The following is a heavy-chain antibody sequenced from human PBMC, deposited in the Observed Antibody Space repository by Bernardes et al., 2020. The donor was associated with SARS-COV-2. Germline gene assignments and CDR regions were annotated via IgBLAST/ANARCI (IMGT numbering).Heavy chain of an antibody. CDR1: GFTFSSYG. CDR2: IWYDGSNK. CDR3: ARAGNYYDDYGMDV. D-gene: IGHD3-22*01. V-gene: IGHV3-33*01. Sequence: GGSLRLSCAASGFTFSSYGMHWVRQAPGKGLEWVAVIWYDGSNKYYADSVKGRFTISRDNSKNTLYLQMNSLRAEDTAVYYCARAGNYYDDYGMDVWGQGTTVTVSS. J-gene: IGHJ6*02.